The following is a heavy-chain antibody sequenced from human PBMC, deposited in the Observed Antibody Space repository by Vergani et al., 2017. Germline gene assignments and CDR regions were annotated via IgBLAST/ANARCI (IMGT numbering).Heavy chain of an antibody. V-gene: IGHV5-51*01. Sequence: EVQLVQSGAEVKKPGESLKISCKGSGYSFTSYWIGGVRRMPGKGLKWTGIIYPGDSDTSYSPSFQGQVTISADKSISTAYLQWSSLKASDTAMTYCARRVTTLGYYYYMYVWGKGTTVTVSS. D-gene: IGHD4-11*01. CDR2: IYPGDSDT. J-gene: IGHJ6*03. CDR3: ARRVTTLGYYYYMYV. CDR1: GYSFTSYW.